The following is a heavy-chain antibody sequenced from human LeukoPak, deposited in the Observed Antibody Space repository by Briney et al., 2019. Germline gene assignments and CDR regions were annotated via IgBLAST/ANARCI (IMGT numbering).Heavy chain of an antibody. Sequence: PGGSLRLSRAASGFTFSSYWMSWVRQAPGKGLEWVANIKQDGSEKYYVDSVKGRFTISRDNAKNSLYLQMNSLRAEDTAVYYCARGAAAGTFDYWGQGTLVTVSS. J-gene: IGHJ4*02. CDR2: IKQDGSEK. V-gene: IGHV3-7*01. CDR1: GFTFSSYW. D-gene: IGHD6-13*01. CDR3: ARGAAAGTFDY.